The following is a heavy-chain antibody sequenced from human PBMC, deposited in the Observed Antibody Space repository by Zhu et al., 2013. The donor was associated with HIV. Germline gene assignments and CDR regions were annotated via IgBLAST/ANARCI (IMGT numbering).Heavy chain of an antibody. CDR3: AREEAKGLYAFDI. V-gene: IGHV3-53*01. CDR2: IYSGGST. CDR1: GFTVSSNY. J-gene: IGHJ3*02. Sequence: EVQLVESGGGLIQPGGSLRLSCAASGFTVSSNYMSWVRQAPGKGLEWVSVIYSGGSTYYADSVKGRFTISRDNSKNTLYLQMNSLRAEDTAVYYCAREEAKGLYAFDIWGQGTMVTVSS.